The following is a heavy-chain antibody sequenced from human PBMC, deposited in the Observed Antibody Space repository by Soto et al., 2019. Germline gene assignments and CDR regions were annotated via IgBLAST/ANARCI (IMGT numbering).Heavy chain of an antibody. D-gene: IGHD3-10*01. Sequence: QESLARSGAEVKKPGASVTVSCKASGYTFTGHHIQWVRQAPGQGFEWMGWINFNSVATNYEQRFQGRVIMPRDTSTTTVYMELNRLTSDDTAMYYCARARWYYRDGSGNPGNVFDVWGQGTMVTVS. J-gene: IGHJ3*01. CDR2: INFNSVAT. V-gene: IGHV1-2*02. CDR3: ARARWYYRDGSGNPGNVFDV. CDR1: GYTFTGHH.